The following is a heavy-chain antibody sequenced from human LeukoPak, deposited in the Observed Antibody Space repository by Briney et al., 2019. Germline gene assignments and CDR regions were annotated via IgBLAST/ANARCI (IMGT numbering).Heavy chain of an antibody. J-gene: IGHJ4*02. CDR2: FDPEDGET. D-gene: IGHD3-22*01. CDR1: GYTLTELS. V-gene: IGHV1-24*01. CDR3: ATSLSFDSSDRGDY. Sequence: ASVKVSCKVSGYTLTELSMHWVRQAPGKGLEWMGGFDPEDGETIYAQKFQGRVTMTEDTSTDTAYMELSSLRSEDTAVYYCATSLSFDSSDRGDYWGQGTLVTVSS.